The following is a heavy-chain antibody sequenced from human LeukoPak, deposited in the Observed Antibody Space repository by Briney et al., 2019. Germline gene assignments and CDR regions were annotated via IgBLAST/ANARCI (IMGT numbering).Heavy chain of an antibody. D-gene: IGHD6-19*01. CDR3: ASGRDRGSGWSRPFDY. CDR2: IIPIFGTA. V-gene: IGHV1-69*05. Sequence: GSSVKVSCKASGGTFSSYAISWVRQAPGQGLEWMGGIIPIFGTANYAQKFQGRVTITTDESTSTAYMELSSLRSEDTAVYYCASGRDRGSGWSRPFDYWGQGTLVTVSS. CDR1: GGTFSSYA. J-gene: IGHJ4*02.